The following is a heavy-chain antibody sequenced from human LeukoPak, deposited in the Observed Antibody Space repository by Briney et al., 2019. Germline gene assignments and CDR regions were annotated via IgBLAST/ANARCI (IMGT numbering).Heavy chain of an antibody. V-gene: IGHV2-5*02. D-gene: IGHD3-9*01. CDR3: AQRSSILTGYHY. CDR2: IHWDDDK. J-gene: IGHJ4*02. CDR1: GFPLRTSGVG. Sequence: SGPTLANLPQPLTLHWTCYGFPLRTSGVGVGWIRQPPGKALEWLPLIHWDDDKRYIPSLKRRLTITKDTSKNQVVLTMTNMDPVDTATYYCAQRSSILTGYHYWGQGTLVTVSS.